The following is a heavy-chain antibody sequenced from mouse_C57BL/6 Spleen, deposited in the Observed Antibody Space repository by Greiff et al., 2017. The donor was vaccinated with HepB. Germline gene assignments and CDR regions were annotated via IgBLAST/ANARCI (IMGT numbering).Heavy chain of an antibody. CDR1: GYTFTSYT. V-gene: IGHV1-4*01. Sequence: VKLVESGAELARPGASVKMSCKASGYTFTSYTMHWVKQRPGQGLEWIGYINPSSGYTKYNQKFKDKATLTADKSSSTAYMQLSSLTSEDSAVYDCARDGSSYESAMDYWGQGTSVTVSS. D-gene: IGHD1-1*01. CDR2: INPSSGYT. CDR3: ARDGSSYESAMDY. J-gene: IGHJ4*01.